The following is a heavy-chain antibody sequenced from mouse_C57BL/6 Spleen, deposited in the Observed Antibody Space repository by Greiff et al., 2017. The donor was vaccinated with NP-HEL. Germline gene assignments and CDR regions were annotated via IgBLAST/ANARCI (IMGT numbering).Heavy chain of an antibody. D-gene: IGHD3-1*01. CDR3: GRGGTRGYAY. CDR2: IVPSDSYT. CDR1: GYTFTSYW. Sequence: QVQLQQPGAELVMPGASVKLSCKASGYTFTSYWLHWVKQRPGQGLEWFGEIVPSDSYTTYNQKLKGKFTLTVDKSSRTAFMQHSSLTTEESAVYYCGRGGTRGYAYWGQGTLVTVSA. V-gene: IGHV1-69*01. J-gene: IGHJ3*01.